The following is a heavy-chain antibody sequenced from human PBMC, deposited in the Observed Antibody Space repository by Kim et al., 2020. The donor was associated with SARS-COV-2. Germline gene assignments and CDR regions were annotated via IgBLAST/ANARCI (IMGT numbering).Heavy chain of an antibody. CDR1: GGTFSSYA. Sequence: SVKVSCKASGGTFSSYAISWVRQAPGQGLEWMGGIIPIFGTANYAQKFQGRVTITADESTSTAYMELSSLRSEDTAVYYCAREGYCTNGVCFYWFDPWGQGTLVTVSS. CDR2: IIPIFGTA. J-gene: IGHJ5*02. CDR3: AREGYCTNGVCFYWFDP. V-gene: IGHV1-69*13. D-gene: IGHD2-8*01.